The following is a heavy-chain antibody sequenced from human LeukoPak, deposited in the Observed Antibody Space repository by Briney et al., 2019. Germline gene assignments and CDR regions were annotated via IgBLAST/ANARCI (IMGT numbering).Heavy chain of an antibody. CDR3: ARNRAITSGYDY. D-gene: IGHD5-12*01. Sequence: SETLSLTCTVSGGSITPYSWIWIRQPPGKGLEWIGYISYSGSTNYNPSLKRRLSISVDTSKKQLSLKLTSVTAADTAVYYCARNRAITSGYDYWGRGTLVTVSS. CDR1: GGSITPYS. J-gene: IGHJ4*02. V-gene: IGHV4-59*08. CDR2: ISYSGST.